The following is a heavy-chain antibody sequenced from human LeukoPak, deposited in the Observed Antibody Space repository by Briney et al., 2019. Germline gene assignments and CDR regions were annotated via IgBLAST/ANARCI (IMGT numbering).Heavy chain of an antibody. CDR2: IYYSGST. J-gene: IGHJ4*02. Sequence: SETLSLTCTVSGGSISSYYWSWIRQPPGKGLEWIGYIYYSGSTNYNPSLKSRVTMSVDTSKNQFSLKLSSVTAADTAVYYCARSGGIAAAVKRNFDYWGQGTLVTVSS. CDR1: GGSISSYY. CDR3: ARSGGIAAAVKRNFDY. D-gene: IGHD6-13*01. V-gene: IGHV4-59*08.